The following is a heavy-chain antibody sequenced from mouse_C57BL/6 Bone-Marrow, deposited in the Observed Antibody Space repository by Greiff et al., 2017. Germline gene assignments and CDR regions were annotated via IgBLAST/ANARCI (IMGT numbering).Heavy chain of an antibody. V-gene: IGHV1-7*01. CDR1: GYTFTSYW. J-gene: IGHJ2*01. CDR3: AHYYGSSYYFDY. Sequence: VQLQQSGAELAKPGASVKMSCKASGYTFTSYWMHWVKQRPGQGLEWIGYINPSTGYTEYNQKFKDKATLTADKSSSTAYMQLSSPTSEDSAVYYCAHYYGSSYYFDYWGQGTTLTVSS. CDR2: INPSTGYT. D-gene: IGHD1-1*01.